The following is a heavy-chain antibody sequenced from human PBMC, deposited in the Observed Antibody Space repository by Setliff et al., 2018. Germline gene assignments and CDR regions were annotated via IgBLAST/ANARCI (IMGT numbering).Heavy chain of an antibody. V-gene: IGHV4-61*09. CDR1: GDSISSGSYY. J-gene: IGHJ5*02. CDR3: ARAGPTVTFFRVLVISWWDP. CDR2: FHTGGST. D-gene: IGHD3-3*01. Sequence: SETLSLTCTVSGDSISSGSYYWTWIRQPAGKGLEWIGHFHTGGSTNYNLSLRSRVSISVDTSKNQFSLKLSSVTAADTATYYCARAGPTVTFFRVLVISWWDPWGQGSLVTVSS.